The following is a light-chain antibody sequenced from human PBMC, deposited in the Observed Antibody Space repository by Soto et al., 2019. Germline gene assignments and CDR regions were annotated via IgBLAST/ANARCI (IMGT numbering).Light chain of an antibody. Sequence: QSVLTPPPSASGSPGQSVTISCTGTKNDIGVYDFVSWYQHHPGKAPRLIIYEVVQRPSGVPDRFSGSKSGNTASLTVSGLQAADEADYFCKSYAGSNTYVFGRGTKVTV. V-gene: IGLV2-8*01. CDR2: EVV. J-gene: IGLJ1*01. CDR3: KSYAGSNTYV. CDR1: KNDIGVYDF.